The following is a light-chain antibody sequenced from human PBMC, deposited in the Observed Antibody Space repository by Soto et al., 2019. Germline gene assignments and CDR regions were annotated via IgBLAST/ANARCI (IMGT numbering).Light chain of an antibody. CDR3: QQYNNWPPIT. J-gene: IGKJ5*01. CDR2: AAS. V-gene: IGKV3-15*01. Sequence: EIVLTQSPATLSLSPGERATLSCRASQSVSSYLAWYQQKPGQAPRLLIYAASTRASGVPARFSGSGSGTEFTLTISSLQSEDFAVYYCQQYNNWPPITFGPGTRLEIK. CDR1: QSVSSY.